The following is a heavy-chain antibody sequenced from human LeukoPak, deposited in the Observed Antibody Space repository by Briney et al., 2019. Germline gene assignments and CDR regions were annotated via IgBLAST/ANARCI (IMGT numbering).Heavy chain of an antibody. CDR3: ARGGVRSGRWTFDK. Sequence: GGSLRLSCAAPGFTFSNYNMNWVRQAPGKGLEWVSSISSSSSYIYYADSVKGRFTISRDNAKNSLYLQMNSLRAEDTAVYYCARGGVRSGRWTFDKWGQGKLVTVSS. D-gene: IGHD3-3*01. CDR1: GFTFSNYN. J-gene: IGHJ4*02. CDR2: ISSSSSYI. V-gene: IGHV3-21*01.